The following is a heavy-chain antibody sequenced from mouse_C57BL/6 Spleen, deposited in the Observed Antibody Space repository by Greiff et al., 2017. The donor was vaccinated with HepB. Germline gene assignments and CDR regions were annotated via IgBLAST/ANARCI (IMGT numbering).Heavy chain of an antibody. J-gene: IGHJ2*01. CDR2: ISSGSSTI. Sequence: EVKLMESGGGLVKPGGSLKLSCAASGFTFSDYGMYWVRQAPEKGLEWVAYISSGSSTIYYADTVKGRFTISRDNAKNTLFLQMTSLRSEDTAMYYCARGGGSGYVFDYWGQGTTLTVSS. CDR1: GFTFSDYG. V-gene: IGHV5-17*01. D-gene: IGHD3-2*02. CDR3: ARGGGSGYVFDY.